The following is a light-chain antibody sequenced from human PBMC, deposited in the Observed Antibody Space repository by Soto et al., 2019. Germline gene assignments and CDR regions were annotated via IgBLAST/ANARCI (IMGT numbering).Light chain of an antibody. V-gene: IGLV2-14*03. Sequence: QSVLTQPASVSGCPGQSITICCTGTISDVGGYNYVSWYQQHPGKAPKLMIFDVSNRPSGVSNRFSGSKSGYTASLTISGLQAEDEADYYCSSYTSSSTYVFGTGTKVTVL. CDR3: SSYTSSSTYV. CDR2: DVS. CDR1: ISDVGGYNY. J-gene: IGLJ1*01.